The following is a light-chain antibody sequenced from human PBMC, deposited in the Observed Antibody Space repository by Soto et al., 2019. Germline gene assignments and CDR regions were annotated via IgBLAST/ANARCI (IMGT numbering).Light chain of an antibody. V-gene: IGKV3-15*01. CDR1: QSVSSN. CDR2: GAS. Sequence: EIVMTQSPATLSVSPGERATLFCRASQSVSSNLAWYQQKPGQAPRLLIYGASTKATGIPARFSDSGSGTKFTLTISSLQSEDFAVYYCQQYNNWPPITFGQGTRLEIK. CDR3: QQYNNWPPIT. J-gene: IGKJ5*01.